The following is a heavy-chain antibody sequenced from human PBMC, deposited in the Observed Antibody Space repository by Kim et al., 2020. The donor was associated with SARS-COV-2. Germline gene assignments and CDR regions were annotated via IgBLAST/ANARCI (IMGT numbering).Heavy chain of an antibody. CDR1: GYTFTSYG. D-gene: IGHD2-2*01. J-gene: IGHJ6*02. CDR2: ISAYNGNT. V-gene: IGHV1-18*01. CDR3: ARDSGIVVVPAADRALNYYYYGMDV. Sequence: ASVKVSCKASGYTFTSYGISWVRQAPGQGLEWMGWISAYNGNTNYAQKLQGRVTMTTDTSTSTAYMELRSLRSDDTAVYYCARDSGIVVVPAADRALNYYYYGMDVWGQGTTVTVSS.